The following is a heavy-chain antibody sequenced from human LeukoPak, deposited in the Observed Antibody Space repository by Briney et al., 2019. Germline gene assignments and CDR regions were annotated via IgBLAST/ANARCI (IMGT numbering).Heavy chain of an antibody. CDR1: GFTVSSNY. CDR2: IYSGGST. CDR3: ARNNYYDSSGSLDY. V-gene: IGHV3-53*01. Sequence: GGSLRLSCAASGFTVSSNYMSWVRQAPAKGLEWVSVIYSGGSTYYADSVKGRFTISRDNSKNTLYLQMNSLRAEDAAVYYCARNNYYDSSGSLDYWGQGTLVTVSS. D-gene: IGHD3-22*01. J-gene: IGHJ4*02.